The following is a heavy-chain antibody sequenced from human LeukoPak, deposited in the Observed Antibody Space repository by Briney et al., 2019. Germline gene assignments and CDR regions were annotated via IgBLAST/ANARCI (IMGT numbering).Heavy chain of an antibody. CDR2: IYYSGST. Sequence: PSETLSLTCTVSGGSISSSSYYWGWIRQPPGKGLEWIGSIYYSGSTYYNPSLKSRVTISVDTSKNQFSLKLSSVTAADTAVYYCARRPRARGNYYGSGRLSPLNWFDPWGQGTLVTVSS. J-gene: IGHJ5*02. CDR3: ARRPRARGNYYGSGRLSPLNWFDP. V-gene: IGHV4-39*07. D-gene: IGHD3-10*01. CDR1: GGSISSSSYY.